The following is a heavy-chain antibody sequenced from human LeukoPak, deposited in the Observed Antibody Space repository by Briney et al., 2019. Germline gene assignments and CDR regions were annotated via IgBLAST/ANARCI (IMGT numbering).Heavy chain of an antibody. D-gene: IGHD3-16*01. CDR2: INPSGGGT. V-gene: IGHV1-46*01. J-gene: IGHJ3*02. CDR1: AYTFSNYY. Sequence: GASVKVSCKASAYTFSNYYMHWVRQAPGQGLEWMGIINPSGGGTTYAQKFQGRVTMTRDMSTSTVYMELSSLRSDDTAVYYCARRVLRGRDAFDIWGQGTMVTASS. CDR3: ARRVLRGRDAFDI.